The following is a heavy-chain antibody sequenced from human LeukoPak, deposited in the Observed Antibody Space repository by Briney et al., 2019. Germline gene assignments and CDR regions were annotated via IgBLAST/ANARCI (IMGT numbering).Heavy chain of an antibody. J-gene: IGHJ6*03. D-gene: IGHD6-19*01. CDR3: ARADRDSSGWYDYYYYMDV. CDR2: INPNSGGT. V-gene: IGHV1-2*06. Sequence: ASVKVSCKASGYTFTGYYMHWVRQAPGQGLEWMGRINPNSGGTNYAQKFQGRVTMTRDTSISTAYMELSRLRSDDTAVYYCARADRDSSGWYDYYYYMDVWGKGTTVTVSS. CDR1: GYTFTGYY.